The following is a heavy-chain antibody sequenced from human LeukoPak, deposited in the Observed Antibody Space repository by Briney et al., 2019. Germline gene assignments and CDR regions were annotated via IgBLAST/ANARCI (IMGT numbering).Heavy chain of an antibody. CDR3: ARSYYDIMTDSYPYYYGMDV. D-gene: IGHD3-9*01. Sequence: PSQTLSLTCSVSGGSINGGSYYWSWIRQPAGKPLEWIGHIFTTGSTSYNPSLRTRVTISEDSSKDQFSLNLKSVTAADTAVYYCARSYYDIMTDSYPYYYGMDVWGQGTTVAVSS. CDR1: GGSINGGSYY. CDR2: IFTTGST. J-gene: IGHJ6*02. V-gene: IGHV4-61*09.